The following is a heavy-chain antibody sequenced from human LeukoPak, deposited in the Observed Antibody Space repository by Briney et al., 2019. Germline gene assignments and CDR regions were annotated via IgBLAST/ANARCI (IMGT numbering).Heavy chain of an antibody. CDR3: ARHSSGSSWLDP. D-gene: IGHD1-26*01. Sequence: ESPKISCKGSGYSFTNYWITWVRQTPGEGLEWMGTIDASDSCTNYSPSFQGHVTISVDKSIRTTYLQWSSLKASDTAMYYCARHSSGSSWLDPWGQGTPVT. CDR2: IDASDSCT. CDR1: GYSFTNYW. J-gene: IGHJ5*02. V-gene: IGHV5-10-1*01.